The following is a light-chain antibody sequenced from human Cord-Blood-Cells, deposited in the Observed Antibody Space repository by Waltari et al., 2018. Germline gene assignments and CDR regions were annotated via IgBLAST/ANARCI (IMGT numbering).Light chain of an antibody. J-gene: IGLJ3*02. CDR3: SSDAGSNNWV. V-gene: IGLV2-8*01. CDR1: SSDVGGYNY. Sequence: QSALTQPPSASGSPGQSVTISCTGTSSDVGGYNYVSWYQQHPGKAPKLMIYEVSKRPSGVPDRFSGSKSGNPASLTVSGLQAEDEADYYCSSDAGSNNWVFGGGTKLTVL. CDR2: EVS.